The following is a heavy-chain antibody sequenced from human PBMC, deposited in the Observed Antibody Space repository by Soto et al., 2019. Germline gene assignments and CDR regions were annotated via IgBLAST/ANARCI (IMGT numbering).Heavy chain of an antibody. CDR2: ISFDGSNE. V-gene: IGHV3-30*18. Sequence: QVQLVESGGGVVQPGRSLRLSCAASGFTFSSYGMHWVRQAPGKGLEWVAVISFDGSNEYHADSVKGRFTISRDNSKNTLYLKMNSLRPEDTAVYYGAKGAGASAIYGYHGMDVWGQGTTVTVSS. D-gene: IGHD1-26*01. CDR1: GFTFSSYG. J-gene: IGHJ6*02. CDR3: AKGAGASAIYGYHGMDV.